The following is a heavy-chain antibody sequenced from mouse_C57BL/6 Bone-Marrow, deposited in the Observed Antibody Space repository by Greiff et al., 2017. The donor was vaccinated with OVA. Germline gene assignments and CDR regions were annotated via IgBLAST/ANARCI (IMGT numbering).Heavy chain of an antibody. CDR1: GYTFTSYW. CDR2: IDPSDSYT. V-gene: IGHV1-69*01. CDR3: ASGLGRLYYAMDY. J-gene: IGHJ4*01. D-gene: IGHD4-1*01. Sequence: QVQLQQPGAELVMPGASVKLSCKASGYTFTSYWMHWVKQRPGQGLEWIGEIDPSDSYTNYNQKFKGKSTLTVDKSSSTAYMQLSSLTSEDSAVYYCASGLGRLYYAMDYWGQGTSVTVSS.